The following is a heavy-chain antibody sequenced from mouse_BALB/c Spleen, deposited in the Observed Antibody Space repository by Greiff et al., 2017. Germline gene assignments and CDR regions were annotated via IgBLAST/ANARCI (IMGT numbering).Heavy chain of an antibody. D-gene: IGHD6-1*01. J-gene: IGHJ4*01. CDR1: GFAFSSYD. CDR2: ISSGGGST. CDR3: ARHETPVGHTCCYAMDY. Sequence: EVQGVESGGGLVKPGGSLKLSCAASGFAFSSYDMSWVRQTPEKRLEWVAYISSGGGSTYYPDTVKGRFTISRDNAKNTLYLQMSSLKSEDTAMYYCARHETPVGHTCCYAMDYWGQGTSVTVSS. V-gene: IGHV5-12-1*01.